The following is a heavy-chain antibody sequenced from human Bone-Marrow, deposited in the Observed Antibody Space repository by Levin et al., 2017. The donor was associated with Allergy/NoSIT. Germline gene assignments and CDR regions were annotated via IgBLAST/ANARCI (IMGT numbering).Heavy chain of an antibody. J-gene: IGHJ6*02. D-gene: IGHD3-22*01. CDR2: IWYDGSNK. V-gene: IGHV3-33*01. CDR1: GFTFSSYG. CDR3: ARALDYYDSSGYYEIYYYYYGMDG. Sequence: LSLTCAASGFTFSSYGMHWVRQAPGKGLEWVAVIWYDGSNKYYADSVKGRFTISRDNSKNTLYLQMNSLRAEDTAVYYCARALDYYDSSGYYEIYYYYYGMDGWGQGTTVTVSS.